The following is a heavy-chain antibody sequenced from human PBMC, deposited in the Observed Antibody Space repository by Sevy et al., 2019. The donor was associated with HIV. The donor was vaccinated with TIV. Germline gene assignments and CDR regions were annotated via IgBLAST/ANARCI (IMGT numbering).Heavy chain of an antibody. D-gene: IGHD3-3*01. Sequence: GGSLRLSCAASGFTFNRYSMHWVRQAPGKGLEWVATISFDATNKHYPDSVKGRFTISRDNSKNTLYLQMNNLRADDTAVYYCARGRGVFGAVAINWFDPWGQGALVTVSS. CDR1: GFTFNRYS. CDR3: ARGRGVFGAVAINWFDP. J-gene: IGHJ5*02. CDR2: ISFDATNK. V-gene: IGHV3-30*14.